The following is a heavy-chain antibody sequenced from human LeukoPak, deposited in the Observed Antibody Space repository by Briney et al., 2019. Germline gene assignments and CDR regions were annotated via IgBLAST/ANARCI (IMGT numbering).Heavy chain of an antibody. J-gene: IGHJ4*02. Sequence: GGSLRLSCAASGFTFSSYWMSWVRQAPGKGLEWVANIKQDGSEKYYVDSVKGRFTISRDNAKNSLYLQMNSLRAEDTAVYYCARGPPCREYCSLEFYFDYWGQGTLDTVSS. D-gene: IGHD2/OR15-2a*01. CDR3: ARGPPCREYCSLEFYFDY. V-gene: IGHV3-7*05. CDR1: GFTFSSYW. CDR2: IKQDGSEK.